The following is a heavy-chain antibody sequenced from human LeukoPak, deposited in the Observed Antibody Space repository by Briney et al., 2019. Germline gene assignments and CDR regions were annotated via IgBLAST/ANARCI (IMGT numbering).Heavy chain of an antibody. J-gene: IGHJ4*02. V-gene: IGHV3-33*03. CDR1: GFTFSYYG. Sequence: GGSLRLSCAASGFTFSYYGIHWVRQAPGKGLEWVAVIWDDGSNKYYADSVKGRFTISKSRNTLYLQMNSLRAEDTAVYYCAKRWTQAYFDYWGQGTLVTVSS. CDR3: AKRWTQAYFDY. CDR2: IWDDGSNK. D-gene: IGHD4-23*01.